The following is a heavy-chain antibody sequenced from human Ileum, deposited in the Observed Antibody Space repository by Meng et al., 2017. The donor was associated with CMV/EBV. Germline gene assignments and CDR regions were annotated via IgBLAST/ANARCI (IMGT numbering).Heavy chain of an antibody. D-gene: IGHD3-3*01. CDR3: ARDADFWSGYYWTGFDY. CDR2: ISSSSSYI. J-gene: IGHJ4*02. CDR1: FTFRTYH. Sequence: FTFRTYHMTWVRQAPGKGLEWVSSISSSSSYIKYADSVKGRFIISRDNAKNSLFLEMNSLRAEDTAVYYCARDADFWSGYYWTGFDYWGQGTLVTVSS. V-gene: IGHV3-21*01.